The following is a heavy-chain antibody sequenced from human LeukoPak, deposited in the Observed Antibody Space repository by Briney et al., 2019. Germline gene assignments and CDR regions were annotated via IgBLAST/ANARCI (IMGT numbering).Heavy chain of an antibody. CDR2: INHSGST. CDR3: ARARIAAAQQNWFDP. Sequence: SETLSLTCTVSGGSISSYYWSWIRQPPGKGLEWIGEINHSGSTNYNPSLKSRVTISVDTSKNQFSLKLSSVTAADTAVYYCARARIAAAQQNWFDPWGQGTLVTVSS. D-gene: IGHD6-13*01. CDR1: GGSISSYY. V-gene: IGHV4-34*01. J-gene: IGHJ5*02.